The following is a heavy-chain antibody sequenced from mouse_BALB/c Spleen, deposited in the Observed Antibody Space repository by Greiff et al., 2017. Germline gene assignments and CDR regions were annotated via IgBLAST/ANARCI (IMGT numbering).Heavy chain of an antibody. D-gene: IGHD1-1*01. J-gene: IGHJ3*01. V-gene: IGHV5-17*02. CDR3: ARSDYYGNGFAY. Sequence: EVKLMESGGGLVQPGGSRKLSCAASGFTFSSFGMHWVRQAPEKGLEWVAYISSGSSTIYYADTVKGRFTISRDNPKNTLFLQMTSLRSEDTAMYYCARSDYYGNGFAYWGQGTLVTVSA. CDR1: GFTFSSFG. CDR2: ISSGSSTI.